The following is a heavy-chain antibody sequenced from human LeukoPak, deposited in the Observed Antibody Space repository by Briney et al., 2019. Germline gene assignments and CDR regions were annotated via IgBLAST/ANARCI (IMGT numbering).Heavy chain of an antibody. CDR1: GGSISSYY. Sequence: SETLSLTCTVSGGSISSYYWSWIRQPAGKGLEWIGRIYTSGSTNYNPSFKSRVTMSVDTSKNQFSLKLSSVTAADTAVYYCARDQGEITMVRGVIFYGMDVWGQGTTVTVSS. J-gene: IGHJ6*02. CDR3: ARDQGEITMVRGVIFYGMDV. D-gene: IGHD3-10*01. V-gene: IGHV4-4*07. CDR2: IYTSGST.